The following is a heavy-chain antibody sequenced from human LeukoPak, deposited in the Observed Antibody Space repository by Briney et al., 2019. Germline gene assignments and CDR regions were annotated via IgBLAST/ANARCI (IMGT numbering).Heavy chain of an antibody. CDR2: ISSSSSYI. V-gene: IGHV3-21*01. CDR1: GFTFSSYS. Sequence: PGGSLRLSCAAPGFTFSSYSMNWVRQAPGKGLEWVSSISSSSSYIYYADSVKGRFTISRDNAKNSLYLQMNSRGAEDTAVYYCAIMGLFDYWGQGTLVTVSS. CDR3: AIMGLFDY. J-gene: IGHJ4*02.